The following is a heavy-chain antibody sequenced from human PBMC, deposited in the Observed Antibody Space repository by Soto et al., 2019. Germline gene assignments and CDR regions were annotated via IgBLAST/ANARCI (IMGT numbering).Heavy chain of an antibody. CDR1: GYSNSIDR. Sequence: APVNVYCKTSGYSNSIDRVSWLLQTTGKGLEWMGWISAYNGNTNYAQKLQGRVTMTTDTSTSTAYMELRSLRSDDTAVYYYAREYDSSGRSVFHFLGQGTLVTVSS. CDR3: AREYDSSGRSVFHF. J-gene: IGHJ4*02. V-gene: IGHV1-18*01. D-gene: IGHD3-22*01. CDR2: ISAYNGNT.